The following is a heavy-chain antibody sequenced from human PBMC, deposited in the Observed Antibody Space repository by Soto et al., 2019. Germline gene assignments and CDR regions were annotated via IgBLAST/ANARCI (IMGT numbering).Heavy chain of an antibody. CDR3: AHSETMGGQWLVPTFDY. V-gene: IGHV2-5*02. CDR2: IYWDDDK. CDR1: GFSLSTSGVG. J-gene: IGHJ4*02. Sequence: ESGPTLVNPTQTLTLACTFSGFSLSTSGVGVGWIRQPPGKALEWLALIYWDDDKRYSPSLKSRLTITKDTSKNQVVLTMTNMDPVDTATYYCAHSETMGGQWLVPTFDYWGQGTLVTVSS. D-gene: IGHD6-19*01.